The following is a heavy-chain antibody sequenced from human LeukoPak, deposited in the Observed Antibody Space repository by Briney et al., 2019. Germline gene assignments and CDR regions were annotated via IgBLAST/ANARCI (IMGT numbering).Heavy chain of an antibody. CDR3: ARSSGITIFGVAYNWFDP. J-gene: IGHJ5*02. V-gene: IGHV1-69*05. Sequence: ASVKVSCKASGGTFSSYAISWVRQAPGQGLEWMGGIIPIFGTANYAQKFQGRVTITTDESTSTAYMELSSLRSEDTAVYYCARSSGITIFGVAYNWFDPWGQGTLVTVSS. CDR2: IIPIFGTA. CDR1: GGTFSSYA. D-gene: IGHD3-3*01.